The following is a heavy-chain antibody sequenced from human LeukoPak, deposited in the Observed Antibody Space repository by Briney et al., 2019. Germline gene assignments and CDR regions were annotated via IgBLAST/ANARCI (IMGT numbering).Heavy chain of an antibody. V-gene: IGHV3-20*04. CDR3: ARDLRVVITGSFDS. J-gene: IGHJ4*02. D-gene: IGHD3-22*01. CDR1: GFSFDDYG. Sequence: GGSLRLSCAASGFSFDDYGLTWVRQAPGKGLEWVSGINWNGDSTDYADSVKGRFTISRDDAKNSLYLQMNSLRAEDTALYYCARDLRVVITGSFDSWGQGTLVTVSS. CDR2: INWNGDST.